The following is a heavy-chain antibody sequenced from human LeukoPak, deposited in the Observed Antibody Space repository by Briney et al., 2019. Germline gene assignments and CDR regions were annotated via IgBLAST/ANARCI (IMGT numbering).Heavy chain of an antibody. V-gene: IGHV3-15*01. CDR2: IKSKTDGGTA. J-gene: IGHJ6*02. Sequence: GGSLRLSCAASGFTLSNAWMSWVRQAPGKGLEWVGRIKSKTDGGTADYAAAVKGRFSISRDDSKNTLFLQMDGLKTEDTAVYYCATSSGRGYYYYGMDVWGQGTTVTVSS. CDR1: GFTLSNAW. CDR3: ATSSGRGYYYYGMDV.